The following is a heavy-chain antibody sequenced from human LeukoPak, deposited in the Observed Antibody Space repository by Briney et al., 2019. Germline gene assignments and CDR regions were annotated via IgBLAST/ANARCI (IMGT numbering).Heavy chain of an antibody. V-gene: IGHV4-61*02. J-gene: IGHJ6*03. CDR1: GGSISSGSYY. CDR3: ARDMVSYGNYYYYMDV. CDR2: IYTSGST. Sequence: SETLSLTCAVSGGSISSGSYYWSWIRQPAGKGLEWIGRIYTSGSTNYNPSLKSRVTISVDTSKNQFSLKLRSVTAADTAVYYCARDMVSYGNYYYYMDVWGKGTTVTVSS. D-gene: IGHD5-18*01.